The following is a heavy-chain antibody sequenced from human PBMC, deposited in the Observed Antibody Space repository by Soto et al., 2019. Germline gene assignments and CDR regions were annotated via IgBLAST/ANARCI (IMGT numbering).Heavy chain of an antibody. CDR3: ARDSYDSSGYYSSFDY. CDR2: ISSSSSYI. CDR1: GFTFSSYS. Sequence: EVQLVESGGGLVKPGGSLRLSCAASGFTFSSYSMNWVRQAPGKGLEWVSSISSSSSYIYYADSVKGRFTISRDNAKNSLYPQMNSLRAEDTAVYYCARDSYDSSGYYSSFDYWGQGTLVTVSS. J-gene: IGHJ4*02. V-gene: IGHV3-21*01. D-gene: IGHD3-22*01.